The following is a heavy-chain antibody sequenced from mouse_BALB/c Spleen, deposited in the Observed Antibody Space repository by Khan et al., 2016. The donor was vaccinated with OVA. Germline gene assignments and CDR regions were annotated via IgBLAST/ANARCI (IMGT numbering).Heavy chain of an antibody. CDR2: ISSGGSYT. V-gene: IGHV5-9*02. CDR3: VRQGGFDPYYAMDN. J-gene: IGHJ4*01. Sequence: EVELVESGGGLVKPGGSLKLSCAASGFAFSSYDMSWVRQTPEKRLEWVATISSGGSYTKYSDSVKGRFIISRDKARNTLYLQMSSLRSEDTALYYCVRQGGFDPYYAMDNWGQGTSVTVSS. CDR1: GFAFSSYD.